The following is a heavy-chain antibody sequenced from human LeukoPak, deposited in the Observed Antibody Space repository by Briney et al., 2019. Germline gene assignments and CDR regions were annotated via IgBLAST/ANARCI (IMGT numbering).Heavy chain of an antibody. CDR2: INHSGST. CDR1: GGSFSGYY. CDR3: ARASGYGTYYDY. D-gene: IGHD6-25*01. Sequence: SETLSLTCAVYGGSFSGYYWSWIRQPPGKGLEWIGEINHSGSTYYNPSLKSRVTISVDTSKNQFSLKLSSVTAADTAVYYCARASGYGTYYDYWGQGTLVTVSS. V-gene: IGHV4-34*01. J-gene: IGHJ4*02.